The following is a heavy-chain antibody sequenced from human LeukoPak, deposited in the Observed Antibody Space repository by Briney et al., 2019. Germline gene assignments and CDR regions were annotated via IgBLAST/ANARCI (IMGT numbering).Heavy chain of an antibody. Sequence: PGKSLRLSCVASGFAFNTYGMHWVRQAPGKGLEWVAVIWYDGSKKFYADSVNGRFTISRDDSKNTLYLQISGLRADDTAVYYCAGAYSAGWFTYWGQGTPVTVSS. CDR1: GFAFNTYG. J-gene: IGHJ4*02. V-gene: IGHV3-33*01. CDR2: IWYDGSKK. D-gene: IGHD3-16*01. CDR3: AGAYSAGWFTY.